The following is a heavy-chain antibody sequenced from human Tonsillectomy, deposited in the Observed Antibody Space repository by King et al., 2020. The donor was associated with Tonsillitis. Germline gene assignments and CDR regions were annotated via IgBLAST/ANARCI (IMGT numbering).Heavy chain of an antibody. CDR3: ARDNSARDNSGGEYWWFDP. CDR1: GFTFSTYY. J-gene: IGHJ5*02. CDR2: INPSGEST. Sequence: QLVQSGAEVKKPGASVKVSCKASGFTFSTYYMHWVRQAPGQGLEWMGIINPSGESTVYPQKFQGRVTMTRDTSTSTVYMELSSLRSEDTAVFYCARDNSARDNSGGEYWWFDPWGQGTLVTVSS. D-gene: IGHD2/OR15-2a*01. V-gene: IGHV1-46*03.